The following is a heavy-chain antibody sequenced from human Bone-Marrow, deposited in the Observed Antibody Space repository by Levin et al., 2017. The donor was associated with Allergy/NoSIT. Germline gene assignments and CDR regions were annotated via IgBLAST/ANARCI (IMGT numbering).Heavy chain of an antibody. D-gene: IGHD1-14*01. J-gene: IGHJ4*02. CDR2: IYSAGES. CDR1: GVTVRNNY. CDR3: ARNVPVTDLGY. Sequence: LSLTCAASGVTVRNNYMAWVRQAPGRGLEWVSLIYSAGESRYADSVRGRFTISRDSATNTVYLEMKSLRAEDTAIYYCARNVPVTDLGYWGRGTLVTVSS. V-gene: IGHV3-53*01.